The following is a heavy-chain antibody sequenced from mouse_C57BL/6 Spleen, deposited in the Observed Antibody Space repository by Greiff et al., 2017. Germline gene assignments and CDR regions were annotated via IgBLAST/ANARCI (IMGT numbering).Heavy chain of an antibody. CDR2: INPSSGYT. J-gene: IGHJ1*03. CDR1: GYTFTSYT. CDR3: ARNDYAYFGV. D-gene: IGHD2-4*01. V-gene: IGHV1-4*01. Sequence: QVQLQQSGAELARPGASVKMSCKASGYTFTSYTMHWVKQRPGQGLEWIGYINPSSGYTKYNQKFKDKATLTADKSSSTAYMQLSSLTSEDSAFYYCARNDYAYFGVWGTGTTVTVSS.